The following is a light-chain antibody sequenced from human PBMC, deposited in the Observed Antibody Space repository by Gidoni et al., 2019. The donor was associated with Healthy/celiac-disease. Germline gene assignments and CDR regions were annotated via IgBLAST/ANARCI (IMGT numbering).Light chain of an antibody. V-gene: IGKV1-NL1*01. CDR2: AAS. CDR1: QGISNS. Sequence: DIQMTQSPSSLPASVGDRVTITCRASQGISNSLAWYQQKPGKAPKLLLYAASRLESGVPSRFSGSGSGTDYTLTISSLQPEDFATYYCQQYYSTLYTFXQXTKLEIK. J-gene: IGKJ2*01. CDR3: QQYYSTLYT.